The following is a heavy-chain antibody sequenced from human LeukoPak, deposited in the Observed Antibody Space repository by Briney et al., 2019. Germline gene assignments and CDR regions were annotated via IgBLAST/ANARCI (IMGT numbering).Heavy chain of an antibody. CDR1: GFTVSSNY. CDR3: ARVGIYYDSSGYYFDAFDI. Sequence: GGSLRLSCAASGFTVSSNYMSWVRQAPGKGLEWVSVIYSGGSTYYADSVEGRFTISRDNSKNTLYLQMNSLRAEDTAVYYCARVGIYYDSSGYYFDAFDIWGQGTMVTVSS. J-gene: IGHJ3*02. D-gene: IGHD3-22*01. CDR2: IYSGGST. V-gene: IGHV3-53*01.